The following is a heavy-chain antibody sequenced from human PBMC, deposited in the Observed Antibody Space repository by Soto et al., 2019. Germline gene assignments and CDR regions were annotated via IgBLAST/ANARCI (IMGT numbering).Heavy chain of an antibody. J-gene: IGHJ5*02. D-gene: IGHD6-19*01. CDR1: GGSISSSSYY. CDR2: IYYSGST. V-gene: IGHV4-39*01. Sequence: PSETLSLTCTVSGGSISSSSYYWGWIRQPPGKGLEWIGSIYYSGSTYYNPSLKSRVTISVDTSKNQFSLKLSSVTAADTAVYYCATYQIAVAEQQGGDWFDPWGQGTLVTVSS. CDR3: ATYQIAVAEQQGGDWFDP.